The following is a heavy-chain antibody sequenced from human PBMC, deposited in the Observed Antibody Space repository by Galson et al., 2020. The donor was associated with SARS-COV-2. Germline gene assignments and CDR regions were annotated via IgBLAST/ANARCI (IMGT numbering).Heavy chain of an antibody. Sequence: GGSLRLSCAASGFSFSSYAMTWVRQAPGKGLEWVSLSNSVGTSYYADSVEGRFTISRDNSENTLFLQMNSLRAEDSAMYYCAKTGDYYGSGTYYSYFYYMDVWGKGTTVTVSS. J-gene: IGHJ6*03. CDR1: GFSFSSYA. D-gene: IGHD3-10*01. V-gene: IGHV3-23*01. CDR3: AKTGDYYGSGTYYSYFYYMDV. CDR2: SNSVGTS.